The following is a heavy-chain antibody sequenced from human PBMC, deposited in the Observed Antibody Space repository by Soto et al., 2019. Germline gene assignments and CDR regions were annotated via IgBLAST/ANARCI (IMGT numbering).Heavy chain of an antibody. V-gene: IGHV3-21*01. CDR2: ISSSSSYI. D-gene: IGHD5-12*01. CDR1: GFTFSSYS. CDR3: ARSRGYDYGMDV. Sequence: LSCAASGFTFSSYSMNWVRQAPGKGLEWVSSISSSSSYIYYADSVKGRFTISRDNAKNSLYLQMNSLRAEDTAVYYCARSRGYDYGMDVWGQGTTVTVSS. J-gene: IGHJ6*02.